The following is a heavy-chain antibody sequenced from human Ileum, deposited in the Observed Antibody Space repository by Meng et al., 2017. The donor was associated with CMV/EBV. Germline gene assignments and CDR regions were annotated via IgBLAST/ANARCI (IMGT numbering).Heavy chain of an antibody. D-gene: IGHD6-13*01. CDR2: IKQDGSEN. Sequence: GSLRLSCAASGFTFSNYWMSWVRQAPGKGLEWVANIKQDGSENYYVDSVKGRFTISRDNAKNSLYLQMNSLRAEDTAVYFCARLGAASGRYWFDPWGQGTLVTVSS. J-gene: IGHJ5*02. CDR3: ARLGAASGRYWFDP. CDR1: GFTFSNYW. V-gene: IGHV3-7*01.